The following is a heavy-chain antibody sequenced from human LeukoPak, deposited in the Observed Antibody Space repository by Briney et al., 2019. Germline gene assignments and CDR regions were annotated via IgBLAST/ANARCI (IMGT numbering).Heavy chain of an antibody. D-gene: IGHD2-15*01. CDR1: GYTFTSYG. V-gene: IGHV1-18*01. J-gene: IGHJ4*02. Sequence: ASVKVSCKASGYTFTSYGISWVRQAPGQGLEWMGWISAYNGNTNYAQKLQGRVTMTRDTSISTAYMELSRLRSDDTAVYYCARGPDIVVVVAEFRDWGQGTLVTVSS. CDR3: ARGPDIVVVVAEFRD. CDR2: ISAYNGNT.